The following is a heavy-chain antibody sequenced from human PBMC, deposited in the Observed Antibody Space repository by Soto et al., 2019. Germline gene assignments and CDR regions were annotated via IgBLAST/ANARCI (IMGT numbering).Heavy chain of an antibody. D-gene: IGHD3-10*01. Sequence: QVQLVQSGAEVKKPGASVKVSCKASGYTFTGYDMHWVRQAPGQGREWMGWINPNSGGTNYAQKFKGRVTMTRDTSISTAYMELSRLRSDDTAVYYCARERITMVRPRLGVGYWGQGTLVTVSS. CDR1: GYTFTGYD. V-gene: IGHV1-2*02. J-gene: IGHJ4*02. CDR2: INPNSGGT. CDR3: ARERITMVRPRLGVGY.